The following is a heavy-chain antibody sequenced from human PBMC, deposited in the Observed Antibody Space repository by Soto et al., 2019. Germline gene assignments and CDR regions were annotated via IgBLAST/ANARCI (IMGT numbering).Heavy chain of an antibody. CDR2: IVVGSGNT. CDR1: GGTFSSSA. V-gene: IGHV1-58*01. J-gene: IGHJ6*02. CDR3: AADNLQDYYYYGMDV. Sequence: SVKVSCKASGGTFSSSAVQWVRQARGQRLEWIGWIVVGSGNTNYAQKFQERVTITRDMSTSTAYMELSSLRSEDTAVYYCAADNLQDYYYYGMDVWGQGTTVTVSS.